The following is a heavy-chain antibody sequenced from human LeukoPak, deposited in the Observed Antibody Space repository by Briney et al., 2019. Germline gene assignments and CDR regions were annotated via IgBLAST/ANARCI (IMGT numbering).Heavy chain of an antibody. CDR3: ARDHCCGYAYSFDF. CDR2: ISYDGSRK. CDR1: GFTFSNFA. Sequence: GCPRLSCATSGFTFSNFAMHWVRLAPGKGLHWVSFISYDGSRKYYADSVKGRFTISRDSSNSTLYLDMNSLGPEDTAVYFCARDHCCGYAYSFDFWGQGTLVTVSS. D-gene: IGHD2-21*01. V-gene: IGHV3-33*01. J-gene: IGHJ4*02.